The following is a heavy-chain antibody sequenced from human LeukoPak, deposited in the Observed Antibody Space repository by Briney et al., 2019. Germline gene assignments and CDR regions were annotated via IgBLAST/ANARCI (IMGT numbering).Heavy chain of an antibody. D-gene: IGHD3-22*01. J-gene: IGHJ4*02. Sequence: SESLSLTCTVSGGSISINNNYWVWSRQPPGEGLEWIGRIYYSGSAYYNPSLKSRVTISVDTSKNQFSLKLRSVTAADTAVYYCARRPGYYDSIDSWGQGTLVTVSS. CDR1: GGSISINNNY. V-gene: IGHV4-39*01. CDR3: ARRPGYYDSIDS. CDR2: IYYSGSA.